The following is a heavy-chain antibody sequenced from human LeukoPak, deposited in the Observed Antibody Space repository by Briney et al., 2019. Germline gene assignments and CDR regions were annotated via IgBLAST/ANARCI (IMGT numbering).Heavy chain of an antibody. CDR1: GFTVSSNY. CDR2: IYSGGST. V-gene: IGHV3-53*01. D-gene: IGHD3-9*01. Sequence: GSLRLSCAASGFTVSSNYMSWVRQAPGKGLEWVSVIYSGGSTYYADSVKGRFTISRDNYKNTLYLQMNSLRVEDTAVYYCARLDFDWFFDYWGQGTLVTVSS. J-gene: IGHJ4*02. CDR3: ARLDFDWFFDY.